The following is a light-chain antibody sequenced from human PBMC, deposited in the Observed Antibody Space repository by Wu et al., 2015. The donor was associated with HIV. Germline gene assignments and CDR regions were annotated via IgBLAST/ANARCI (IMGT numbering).Light chain of an antibody. CDR1: QSISSW. V-gene: IGKV1-5*03. CDR3: QQYSRYSS. Sequence: DIQMTQSPSTLSASVGDRVTITCRASQSISSWLAWYQQKPGKAPKLLIYKASSLESGVPSRFSGSGSGTEFTLTISSLKPDDSATYHCQQYSRYSSFGQGTKLEIK. J-gene: IGKJ2*03. CDR2: KAS.